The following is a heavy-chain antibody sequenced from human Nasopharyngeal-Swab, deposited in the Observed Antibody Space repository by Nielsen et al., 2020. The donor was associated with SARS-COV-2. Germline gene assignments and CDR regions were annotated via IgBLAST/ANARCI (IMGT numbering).Heavy chain of an antibody. D-gene: IGHD3-22*01. V-gene: IGHV4-39*07. J-gene: IGHJ4*02. CDR3: ARDCKDSRGHYFDY. Sequence: WIRQPPGKGLEWIGSIYYSGSTYYNPSLKSRVTISVDTSKNQFSLKLSSVTAADTAVYYCARDCKDSRGHYFDYWGQGTLVTVSS. CDR2: IYYSGST.